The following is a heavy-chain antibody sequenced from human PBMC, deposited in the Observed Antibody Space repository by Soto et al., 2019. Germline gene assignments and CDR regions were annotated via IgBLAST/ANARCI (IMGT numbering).Heavy chain of an antibody. Sequence: SETLSLTCTVSGGSISSYYWSWSRQPPGKGLEWIGYIYYSGSTNYNPSLKSRVTISVDTSKNQFSLKLSSVTAADTAVYYCARDPRGWYFDYWGQGTLVTVSS. J-gene: IGHJ4*02. V-gene: IGHV4-59*01. CDR2: IYYSGST. CDR3: ARDPRGWYFDY. D-gene: IGHD6-19*01. CDR1: GGSISSYY.